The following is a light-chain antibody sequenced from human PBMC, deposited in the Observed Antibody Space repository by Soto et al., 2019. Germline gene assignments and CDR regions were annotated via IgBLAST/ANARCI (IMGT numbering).Light chain of an antibody. CDR2: GAS. CDR3: QQYNNWAIT. V-gene: IGKV3-15*01. CDR1: QSVSSN. Sequence: EIVMTQSPATLSVSPGERATLSCRASQSVSSNLAWYQQKPGQAPRLLIYGASTRATGIPARFSGSGSGTEFTLTISSLQSVDFAVYYCQQYNNWAITFGQGTRLEIK. J-gene: IGKJ5*01.